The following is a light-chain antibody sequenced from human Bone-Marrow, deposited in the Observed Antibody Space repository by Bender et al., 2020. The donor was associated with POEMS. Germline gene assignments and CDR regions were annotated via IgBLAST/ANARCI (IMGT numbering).Light chain of an antibody. CDR2: LNSDGSH. V-gene: IGLV4-69*01. CDR3: QTWISGLDMV. J-gene: IGLJ2*01. Sequence: RPGRGPRYSMKLNSDGSHYKGDEIPDRFSGSSSGAERYLTISSLQSEDEADYFCQTWISGLDMVFGEGTKLTVL.